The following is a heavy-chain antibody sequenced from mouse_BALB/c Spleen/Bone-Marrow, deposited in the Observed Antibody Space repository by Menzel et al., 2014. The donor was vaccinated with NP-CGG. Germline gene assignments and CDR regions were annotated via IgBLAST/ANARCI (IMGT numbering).Heavy chain of an antibody. V-gene: IGHV14-3*02. Sequence: DVKLQESGAELVKPGASVMLSCTASGFNIKDTYMHWVKQRPEQGLEWIGRIDPANGNTKYDPKFQGKATITADTSSNTAYLQLSSLTSEDTAVYYCANYYYGYYFDYWGQGTTLTVSS. CDR3: ANYYYGYYFDY. D-gene: IGHD1-1*01. CDR2: IDPANGNT. CDR1: GFNIKDTY. J-gene: IGHJ2*01.